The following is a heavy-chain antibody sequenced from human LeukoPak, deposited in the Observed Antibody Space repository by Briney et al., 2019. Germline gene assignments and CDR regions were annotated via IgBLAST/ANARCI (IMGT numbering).Heavy chain of an antibody. CDR1: GSRFTSYW. Sequence: GESLKISCKGSGSRFTSYWIGWVRQMPGKGLEGMGIIYPGDSDTRYSPSFQGQVTISADKSISTAYLQWSSLKASDTAMYYCARRATLRYFDWSLDYWGQGTLVTVSS. J-gene: IGHJ4*02. CDR2: IYPGDSDT. V-gene: IGHV5-51*01. D-gene: IGHD3-9*01. CDR3: ARRATLRYFDWSLDY.